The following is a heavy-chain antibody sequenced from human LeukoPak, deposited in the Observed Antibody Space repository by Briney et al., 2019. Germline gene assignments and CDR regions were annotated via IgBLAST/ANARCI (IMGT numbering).Heavy chain of an antibody. CDR1: GFPFGDYD. J-gene: IGHJ5*02. Sequence: GGSLRLSCTASGFPFGDYDMSWVRLPPGKGLEWVGLIKGRAFGGTTEYATSVKGTFIISRDDSKNIVYLQMNSLKTEDTAVYYCTRRNRGGIRGVMFDPWGQGTLVTVSS. D-gene: IGHD3-10*01. V-gene: IGHV3-49*04. CDR2: IKGRAFGGTT. CDR3: TRRNRGGIRGVMFDP.